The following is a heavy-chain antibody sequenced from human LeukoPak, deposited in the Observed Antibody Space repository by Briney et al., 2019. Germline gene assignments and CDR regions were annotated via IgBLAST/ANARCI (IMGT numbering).Heavy chain of an antibody. J-gene: IGHJ4*02. Sequence: GGSLRLSWAASGFTFGSYEMNWVRQAPGKGLEWVSYISSIGSTIYYADSVKGRFTISRDNAKNSLYLQMNSLRAEDTAVYYCAREDCSGGSCHFDYWGQGTLVTVSS. V-gene: IGHV3-48*03. CDR3: AREDCSGGSCHFDY. CDR1: GFTFGSYE. D-gene: IGHD2-15*01. CDR2: ISSIGSTI.